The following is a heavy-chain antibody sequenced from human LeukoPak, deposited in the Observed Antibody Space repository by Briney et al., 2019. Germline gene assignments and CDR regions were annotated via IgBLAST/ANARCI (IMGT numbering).Heavy chain of an antibody. CDR3: ARGPSSSTSYAFDI. D-gene: IGHD2-2*01. Sequence: ASETLSLTCTVSGGSISSGDYYWSWIRQPPGKGLEWIGYIYYSGSTYYNPSLKSRVTISVDTSRNQFSLKLSSVTAADTAVYYCARGPSSSTSYAFDIWGQGTMVTVSS. CDR1: GGSISSGDYY. J-gene: IGHJ3*02. V-gene: IGHV4-30-4*08. CDR2: IYYSGST.